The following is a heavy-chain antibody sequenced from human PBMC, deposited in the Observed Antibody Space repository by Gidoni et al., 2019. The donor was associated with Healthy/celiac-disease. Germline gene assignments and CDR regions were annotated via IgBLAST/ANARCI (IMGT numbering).Heavy chain of an antibody. Sequence: QVQLVESGGGVVQPGRSLRPSCAASGFPCSSYGMHWVRQAPGKGLEWLAVISYDGSNKYYADSVKGRFTISRDNSKNTLYLQMNSLRAEDTAVYYCANGLPVGVWGQGTTVTVSS. CDR3: ANGLPVGV. V-gene: IGHV3-30*18. CDR2: ISYDGSNK. D-gene: IGHD1-26*01. J-gene: IGHJ6*02. CDR1: GFPCSSYG.